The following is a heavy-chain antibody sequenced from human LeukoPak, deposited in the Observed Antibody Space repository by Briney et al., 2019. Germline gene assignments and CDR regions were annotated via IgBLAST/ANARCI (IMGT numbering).Heavy chain of an antibody. CDR1: GGSISSGSYY. Sequence: SQTLSLTCTVSGGSISSGSYYWSWIRQPAGKGLEWIGRIYTSGSTNYNPSLKSRVTMSVDTSKNQFSLKLSSVTAADTAVYYCARLGVAVAGTTYYYYYMDVWGKGTTVTISS. CDR2: IYTSGST. V-gene: IGHV4-61*02. D-gene: IGHD6-19*01. CDR3: ARLGVAVAGTTYYYYYMDV. J-gene: IGHJ6*03.